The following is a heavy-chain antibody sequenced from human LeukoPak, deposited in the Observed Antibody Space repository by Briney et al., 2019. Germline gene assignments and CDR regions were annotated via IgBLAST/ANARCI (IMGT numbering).Heavy chain of an antibody. D-gene: IGHD2-15*01. J-gene: IGHJ4*02. CDR2: ISADNGNT. CDR3: ARDRCRGGSCAFDY. CDR1: GYTFTSYG. Sequence: ASAKVSCKASGYTFTSYGINWVRQAPGQGPGWMGWISADNGNTNYAQKLQGRVTMTTDTSTSTAYMELRSLRSDDTAVYYCARDRCRGGSCAFDYWGQGTLVTVSS. V-gene: IGHV1-18*01.